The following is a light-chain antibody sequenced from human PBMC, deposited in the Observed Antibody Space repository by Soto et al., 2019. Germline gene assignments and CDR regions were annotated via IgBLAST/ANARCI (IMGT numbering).Light chain of an antibody. CDR1: QSVSSN. CDR2: DAS. CDR3: QQYNNWPPGT. V-gene: IGKV3-15*01. J-gene: IGKJ1*01. Sequence: EMVMTQSPATLSVSPGERATLSCRASQSVSSNLAWYQQKPGQAPRLLIYDASTRATGIPARFSGSGSGIEFTLTISSLQSEDFAVYYCQQYNNWPPGTF.